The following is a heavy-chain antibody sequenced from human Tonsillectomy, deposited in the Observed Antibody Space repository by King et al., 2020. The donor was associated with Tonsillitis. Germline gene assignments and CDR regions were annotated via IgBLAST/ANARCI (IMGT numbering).Heavy chain of an antibody. Sequence: VQLVESGAEVKKPGESLKISCKASADSFSQLWIGWVRQMPGKGLEWMGTIYPDHSEISYSPSFEGQVIISADKSIKTAYLQWSSLRASDTATYYWAGRALTPTTVGHDCFDVWGQGTLVTVSS. CDR3: AGRALTPTTVGHDCFDV. CDR1: ADSFSQLW. CDR2: IYPDHSEI. D-gene: IGHD4-23*01. V-gene: IGHV5-51*01. J-gene: IGHJ3*01.